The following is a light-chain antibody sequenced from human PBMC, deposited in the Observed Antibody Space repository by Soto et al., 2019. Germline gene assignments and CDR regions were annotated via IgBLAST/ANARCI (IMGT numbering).Light chain of an antibody. Sequence: ETVMTQSPATLPVSPGERATLSCRASQNIRSSLAWYQQRPGQAPRLLIYGAIIRATGIPVRFRGSGSGTEFTLTISSLQFEDVGVYYCQQYNNWPAPFGQGTKLEIK. J-gene: IGKJ2*01. CDR3: QQYNNWPAP. CDR2: GAI. V-gene: IGKV3-15*01. CDR1: QNIRSS.